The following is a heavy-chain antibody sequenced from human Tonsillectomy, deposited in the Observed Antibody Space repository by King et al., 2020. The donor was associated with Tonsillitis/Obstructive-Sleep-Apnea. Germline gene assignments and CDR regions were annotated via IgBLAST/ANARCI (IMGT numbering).Heavy chain of an antibody. CDR3: ARRGGGMVSGWFVI. J-gene: IGHJ4*02. V-gene: IGHV3-21*01. CDR2: ISASGTYI. Sequence: VQLVESEGGLVKPGGSLRLSCAASGFTFSTYSMNWDRQAPGKGLEWVSSISASGTYIYYADSVRGRFTLSRDDARNSVYLQMNSLRAEDTAMYYCARRGGGMVSGWFVIWGQGTLVSVSS. D-gene: IGHD6-19*01. CDR1: GFTFSTYS.